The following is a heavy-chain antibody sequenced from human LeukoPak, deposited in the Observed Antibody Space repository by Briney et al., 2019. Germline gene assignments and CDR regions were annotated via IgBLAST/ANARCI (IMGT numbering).Heavy chain of an antibody. CDR2: IWYDGSNK. V-gene: IGHV3-33*06. D-gene: IGHD5-12*01. J-gene: IGHJ4*02. CDR3: AKISQDIVVTPFDY. CDR1: GFTFSSYG. Sequence: QTGGSLRLSCAASGFTFSSYGMHWVRQAPGKGLEWVAVIWYDGSNKYYADSAKGRFTISRDNSKNTLYLQMNSLRAEDTAVYYCAKISQDIVVTPFDYWGQGTLVTVSS.